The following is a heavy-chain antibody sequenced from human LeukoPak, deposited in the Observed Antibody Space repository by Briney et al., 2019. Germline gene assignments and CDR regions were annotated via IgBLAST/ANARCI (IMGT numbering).Heavy chain of an antibody. J-gene: IGHJ4*02. D-gene: IGHD4-23*01. Sequence: ASVKVSCKASGFTFTGHYIHWVRQAPGQGLEWIGYISPDSEFTSSPQKFQSRVTMTRDTSMSTAYMELSSLTSDDTAMYYCVREGNEVLTKNFDHWGQGALVTVSS. V-gene: IGHV1-2*02. CDR3: VREGNEVLTKNFDH. CDR1: GFTFTGHY. CDR2: ISPDSEFT.